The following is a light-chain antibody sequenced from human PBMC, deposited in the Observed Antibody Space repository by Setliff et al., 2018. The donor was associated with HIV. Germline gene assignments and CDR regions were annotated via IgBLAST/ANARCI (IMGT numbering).Light chain of an antibody. Sequence: LSQPASVSGSPGQSITISCTGTSSDVGGYSYVSWYQQHPGKAPKLIIYEVRNRPSGVSNRFSGSKSGNTASLTISGLQAEDEADYYCSSYAISNTLPFGTGTKVT. CDR3: SSYAISNTLP. CDR2: EVR. J-gene: IGLJ1*01. V-gene: IGLV2-14*01. CDR1: SSDVGGYSY.